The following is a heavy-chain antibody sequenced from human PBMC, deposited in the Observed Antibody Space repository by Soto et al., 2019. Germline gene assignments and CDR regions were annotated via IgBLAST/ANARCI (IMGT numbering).Heavy chain of an antibody. D-gene: IGHD4-17*01. CDR3: AKVLRAGLRTYDT. V-gene: IGHV3-23*01. Sequence: GGSLTLSCAASGFTLSSYAMSWVRQAPGKGLEWVSSISGSGNTYYADSVKGRLTISRDNSKNTLYLQMNSLRAEDTAVYYCAKVLRAGLRTYDTWGQENVVTISS. CDR2: ISGSGNT. CDR1: GFTLSSYA. J-gene: IGHJ5*02.